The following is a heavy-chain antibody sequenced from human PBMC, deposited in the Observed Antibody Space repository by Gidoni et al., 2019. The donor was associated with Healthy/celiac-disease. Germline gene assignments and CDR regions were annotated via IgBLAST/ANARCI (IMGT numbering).Heavy chain of an antibody. V-gene: IGHV4-34*01. CDR3: ARAGRYGDTPPLGMDV. CDR1: AGSFSGYY. J-gene: IGHJ6*02. CDR2: INHSGSP. D-gene: IGHD4-17*01. Sequence: QVQLQQWGAGLLKPSETLSLTCAVYAGSFSGYYWSGIRQPPGKGLEWIGEINHSGSPNYNPSLKSRVTISVDTSKNQFSLKLSSVTAADTAVYYCARAGRYGDTPPLGMDVWGQGTTVTVS.